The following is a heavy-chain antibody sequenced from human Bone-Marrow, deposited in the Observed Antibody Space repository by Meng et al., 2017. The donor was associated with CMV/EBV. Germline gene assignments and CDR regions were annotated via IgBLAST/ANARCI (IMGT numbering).Heavy chain of an antibody. CDR3: ARGGRAGAGGNSKYYYYYGMDV. Sequence: SQTLSLTCAISGDSVSSNSAAWNCIRQSPSKGLEWLGRTYYRSKWYNDYAVSVKSRITINPDTTTNQFSLQLNSVTPEDTSVYYCARGGRAGAGGNSKYYYYYGMDVWGQGTTVTVSS. CDR1: GDSVSSNSAA. CDR2: TYYRSKWYN. J-gene: IGHJ6*02. V-gene: IGHV6-1*01. D-gene: IGHD4-23*01.